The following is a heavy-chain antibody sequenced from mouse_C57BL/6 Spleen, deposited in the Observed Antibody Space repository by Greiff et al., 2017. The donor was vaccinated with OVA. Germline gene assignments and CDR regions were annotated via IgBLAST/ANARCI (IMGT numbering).Heavy chain of an antibody. CDR1: GYTFTSYW. CDR3: ARRLHYDYDGWFAY. D-gene: IGHD2-4*01. Sequence: QVQLQQPGAELVKPGASVKLSCKASGYTFTSYWMHWVKQRPGKGLEWIGMIHPNSGSTNYNEKFKSKATLTVDKSSSTAYMQLSSLTSEDSAVYYCARRLHYDYDGWFAYWGQGTLVTVSA. J-gene: IGHJ3*01. CDR2: IHPNSGST. V-gene: IGHV1-64*01.